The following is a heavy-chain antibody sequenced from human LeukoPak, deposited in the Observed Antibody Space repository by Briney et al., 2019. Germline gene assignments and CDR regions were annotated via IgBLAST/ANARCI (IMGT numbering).Heavy chain of an antibody. CDR3: ARDPGAYDSSGYSLGYYYGMNV. D-gene: IGHD3-22*01. V-gene: IGHV3-23*01. CDR1: GFTFRNYA. CDR2: ISGSGGSR. Sequence: PGGSLRLSCAASGFTFRNYAMAWVRQAPGKGLEWVTTISGSGGSRYYADSVKGRFTISRDNSKKTMYLQMNSLRADDTAVYYCARDPGAYDSSGYSLGYYYGMNVWGQGTTVSVSS. J-gene: IGHJ6*02.